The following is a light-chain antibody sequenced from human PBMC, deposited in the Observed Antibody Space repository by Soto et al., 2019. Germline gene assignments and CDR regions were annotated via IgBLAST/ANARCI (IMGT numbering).Light chain of an antibody. CDR1: QAVNTR. V-gene: IGKV3-11*01. CDR3: HQRQSWPRT. Sequence: EIVLTQAPATLSSFPGDRFTLSCRASQAVNTRLAWYQHKPGQXPRXXIYLASNRAAGVPARFSGSGSGTDLTITISDVEPEDFEVYDCHQRQSWPRTFGQGTKVDIK. CDR2: LAS. J-gene: IGKJ1*01.